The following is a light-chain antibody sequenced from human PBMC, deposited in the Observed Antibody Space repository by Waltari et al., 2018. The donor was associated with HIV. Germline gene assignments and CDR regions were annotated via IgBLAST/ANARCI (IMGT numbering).Light chain of an antibody. CDR1: NIEHKG. Sequence: SDVLTQSPSVSVAPGQTAKISCWGHNIEHKGVPWYPQKPGQAPVLVIYDYTDRPAGIPERFSGSSAGNTATLTVSMVEAGDEADYYCQLWDTSSDHPAFFGGGTKLTV. V-gene: IGLV3-21*02. J-gene: IGLJ2*01. CDR2: DYT. CDR3: QLWDTSSDHPAF.